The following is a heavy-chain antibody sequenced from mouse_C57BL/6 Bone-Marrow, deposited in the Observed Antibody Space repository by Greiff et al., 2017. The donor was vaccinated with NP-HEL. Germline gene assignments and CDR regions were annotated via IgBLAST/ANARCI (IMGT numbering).Heavy chain of an antibody. Sequence: EVQLQQSGPELVKPGASVKISCKASGYTFTDYYMNWVKQSHGKSLEWIGDINPNNGGTSYNQKFKGKATLTVDKSSSTAYMELRSLTSEDSAVYYCAREAYYYGSSYNFDYWGQGTTLTVSS. CDR2: INPNNGGT. J-gene: IGHJ2*01. V-gene: IGHV1-26*01. CDR3: AREAYYYGSSYNFDY. D-gene: IGHD1-1*01. CDR1: GYTFTDYY.